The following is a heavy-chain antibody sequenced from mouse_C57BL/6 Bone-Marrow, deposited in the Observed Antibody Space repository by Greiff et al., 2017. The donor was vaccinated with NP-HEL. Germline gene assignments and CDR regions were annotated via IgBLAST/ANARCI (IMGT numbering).Heavy chain of an antibody. CDR2: INPNNGGT. J-gene: IGHJ3*01. CDR1: GYTFTDYN. Sequence: EVQLQQSGPELVKPGASVKIPCKASGYTFTDYNMDWVKQSHGKSLEWIGDINPNNGGTIYNQKFKGKATLTVDKSSSTAYMEPSRLTSEDTAVYCGAQRLTGREMSWFAYWGQGTLVTVSA. D-gene: IGHD4-1*01. V-gene: IGHV1-18*01. CDR3: AQRLTGREMSWFAY.